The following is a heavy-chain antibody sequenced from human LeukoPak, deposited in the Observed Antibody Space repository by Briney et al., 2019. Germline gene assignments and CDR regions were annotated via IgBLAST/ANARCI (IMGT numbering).Heavy chain of an antibody. CDR1: GFTLSNYW. D-gene: IGHD3-10*01. J-gene: IGHJ5*02. Sequence: GGSLRLSCAASGFTLSNYWMHWVRQAPGKGLVWVSRINTDGSSRNYADPVKGRFTIPRDNAKNTLYLQMHSLRAGDTAVYYCASLGGSGSLNRFDPWGQGTRVTVSS. CDR2: INTDGSSR. V-gene: IGHV3-74*01. CDR3: ASLGGSGSLNRFDP.